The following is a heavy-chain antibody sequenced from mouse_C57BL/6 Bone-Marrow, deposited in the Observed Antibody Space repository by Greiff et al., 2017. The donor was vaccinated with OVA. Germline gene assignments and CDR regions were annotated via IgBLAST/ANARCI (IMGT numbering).Heavy chain of an antibody. Sequence: QVQLQQPGAELVKPGASVKLSCKASGYTFTSYWMQWVKQRPGQGLEWIGEIDPSDSYTNYNQKFKGKATLTVDTSSSTAYMQLSSLTSEDSAVYYCAPRTGAYWGQGTLVTVSA. CDR2: IDPSDSYT. D-gene: IGHD5-1*01. CDR3: APRTGAY. CDR1: GYTFTSYW. V-gene: IGHV1-50*01. J-gene: IGHJ3*01.